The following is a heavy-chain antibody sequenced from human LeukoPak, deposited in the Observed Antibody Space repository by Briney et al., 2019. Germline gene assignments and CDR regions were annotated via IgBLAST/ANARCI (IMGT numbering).Heavy chain of an antibody. V-gene: IGHV1-18*01. Sequence: ASVKVSCKASGYTFTSYGISWVRQAPGQGLEWMGWISAYNGNTNYAQKLQGRVTMTRDTSISTAYMELSRLRSDDTAVYYCASGITMIVVVSSDAFDIWGQGTMVTVSS. CDR2: ISAYNGNT. J-gene: IGHJ3*02. D-gene: IGHD3-22*01. CDR1: GYTFTSYG. CDR3: ASGITMIVVVSSDAFDI.